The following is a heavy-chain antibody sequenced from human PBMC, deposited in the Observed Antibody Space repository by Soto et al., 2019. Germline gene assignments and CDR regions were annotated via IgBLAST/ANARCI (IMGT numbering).Heavy chain of an antibody. CDR2: IIPILGIA. D-gene: IGHD2-15*01. Sequence: QVQLVQSGAEVKKPRSSVKVSCKASGGTFSSYTISWVRQAPGQGLEWMGRIIPILGIANYAQKFQGRVTITADKSTSTAYMELSSLRSEDTAVYYCARDHCSGGSCYVAYWGQGTLVTVSS. J-gene: IGHJ4*02. CDR1: GGTFSSYT. CDR3: ARDHCSGGSCYVAY. V-gene: IGHV1-69*08.